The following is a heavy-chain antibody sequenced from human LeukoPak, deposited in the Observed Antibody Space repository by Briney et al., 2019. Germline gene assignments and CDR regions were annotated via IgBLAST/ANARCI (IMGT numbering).Heavy chain of an antibody. CDR3: AKDPTDFDSSGQTYFDY. J-gene: IGHJ4*02. Sequence: PSQTLSLTCTVSGGSISSGSYYWSWIRQPAGKGLEWIGRIYTSGSTNYNPSLKSRVTISVDTSKNQFSLKLSSVTAADTAVYYCAKDPTDFDSSGQTYFDYWGQGTLVTVSS. CDR2: IYTSGST. D-gene: IGHD3-22*01. V-gene: IGHV4-61*02. CDR1: GGSISSGSYY.